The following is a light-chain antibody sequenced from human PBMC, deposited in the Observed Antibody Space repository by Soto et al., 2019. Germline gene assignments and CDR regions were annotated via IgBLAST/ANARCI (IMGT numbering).Light chain of an antibody. V-gene: IGLV2-23*01. CDR3: FSYAGSTDV. J-gene: IGLJ1*01. Sequence: SALTQPASVSGSPGQSITISCTGTSSDVGSYNFVSWYQQYPGKVPKLMIYEDTKRPSGVSNRFSGSKSGNTASLTISGLQAEDEADYYCFSYAGSTDVFGTGTKLTVL. CDR2: EDT. CDR1: SSDVGSYNF.